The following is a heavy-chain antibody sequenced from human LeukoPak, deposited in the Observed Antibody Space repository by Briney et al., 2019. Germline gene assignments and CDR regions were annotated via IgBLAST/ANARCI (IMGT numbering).Heavy chain of an antibody. CDR3: AKVGRYSSGRYGEGQRYYYYYYGMDV. Sequence: GGSLRLSCAASGFTFSSYAMSWVRQAPGKGLEWVSAISGSGGSTYYADSVKGRFTISRDNSKNTLYLQMNSLRAEDTAVYYCAKVGRYSSGRYGEGQRYYYYYYGMDVWGQGTTVTVSS. V-gene: IGHV3-23*01. D-gene: IGHD6-19*01. J-gene: IGHJ6*02. CDR2: ISGSGGST. CDR1: GFTFSSYA.